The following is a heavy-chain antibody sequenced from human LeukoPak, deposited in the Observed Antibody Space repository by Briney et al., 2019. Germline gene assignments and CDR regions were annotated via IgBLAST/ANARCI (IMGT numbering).Heavy chain of an antibody. CDR3: ARSSYYYGSGRHTRFAY. V-gene: IGHV1-8*01. Sequence: ASVKVSCKASGYTFSSYDINWVRQATGQGLEWMGWMNPNSGNTGYAQKFQGRVTMTRNTSINTAYMELSSLRFADTAVYYCARSSYYYGSGRHTRFAYWGQGTLVTVSS. CDR1: GYTFSSYD. D-gene: IGHD3-10*01. CDR2: MNPNSGNT. J-gene: IGHJ4*02.